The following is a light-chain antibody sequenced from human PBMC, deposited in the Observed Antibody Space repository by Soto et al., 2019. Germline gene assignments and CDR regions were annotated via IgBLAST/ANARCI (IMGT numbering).Light chain of an antibody. CDR2: LGS. V-gene: IGKV2-28*01. J-gene: IGKJ4*01. CDR1: QSLLHSNGYNY. Sequence: DIVMTQSPLSLPVTPGEPASISCRSSQSLLHSNGYNYLDWYLQKPGQSPQLLIYLGSNRSSGVPDRFSGSGSGTDFTLKISRVEAEDVGVYYCQQYKNWPPPTFGGGTKVQIK. CDR3: QQYKNWPPPT.